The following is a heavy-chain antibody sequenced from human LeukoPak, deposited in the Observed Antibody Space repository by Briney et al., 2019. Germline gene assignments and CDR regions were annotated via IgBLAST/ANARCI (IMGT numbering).Heavy chain of an antibody. CDR1: GFIFRNYA. CDR3: VKWGDYDILTGYYVPDF. CDR2: ITGSGDTT. V-gene: IGHV3-23*01. D-gene: IGHD3-9*01. J-gene: IGHJ4*02. Sequence: PGGSLRLSCAASGFIFRNYAMGWVRQAPGKGLEWVSAITGSGDTTYYADSVKGRFTISRDNSKNALYVEMNTLRAEDTAVYYCVKWGDYDILTGYYVPDFWGQGTLVTVSS.